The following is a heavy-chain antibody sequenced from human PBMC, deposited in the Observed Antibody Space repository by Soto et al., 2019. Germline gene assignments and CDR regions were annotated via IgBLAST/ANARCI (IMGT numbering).Heavy chain of an antibody. D-gene: IGHD2-21*02. CDR2: INAGNGNT. Sequence: QVQLVQSGAEEKKPGASVKVSCKASGYTFTSYAMHWVRQAPGQRLEWMGWINAGNGNTKYSQKFQGRVTITRDTYASTASMELSRLRSEDTAVYYCARSIVVVTALDSWGQATLSTVSS. V-gene: IGHV1-3*05. CDR3: ARSIVVVTALDS. J-gene: IGHJ5*01. CDR1: GYTFTSYA.